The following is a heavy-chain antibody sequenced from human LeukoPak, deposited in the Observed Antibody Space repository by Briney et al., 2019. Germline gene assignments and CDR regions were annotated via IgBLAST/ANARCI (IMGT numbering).Heavy chain of an antibody. J-gene: IGHJ4*01. D-gene: IGHD2-15*01. Sequence: PSETLSLTCAVHGRPFRGYYCRWIRQPPGKGLQSLGEICHSGSSIYNPSLKSQVPISVDTSKNQLPLTLSPVAAADTAVYYRARQKYCSRGSRLDYSGHATLVTVSS. CDR3: ARQKYCSRGSRLDY. CDR1: GRPFRGYY. V-gene: IGHV4-34*01. CDR2: ICHSGSS.